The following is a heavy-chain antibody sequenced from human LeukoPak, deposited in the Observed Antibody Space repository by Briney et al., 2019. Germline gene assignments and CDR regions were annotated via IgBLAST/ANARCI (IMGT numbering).Heavy chain of an antibody. D-gene: IGHD6-19*01. CDR1: GYTFTGYY. CDR2: INPNSGGT. J-gene: IGHJ4*02. Sequence: RASVKVSCKASGYTFTGYYMHWVRQAPGQGLEWMGWINPNSGGTNYAQKFQGRVTMTRDTSISTAYMELRRLISDDTAVYYCARGDGSGWYDFDYWGQGTLVTVSS. V-gene: IGHV1-2*02. CDR3: ARGDGSGWYDFDY.